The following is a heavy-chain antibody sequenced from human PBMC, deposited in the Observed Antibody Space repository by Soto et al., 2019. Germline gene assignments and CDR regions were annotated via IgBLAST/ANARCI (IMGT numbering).Heavy chain of an antibody. J-gene: IGHJ6*02. CDR1: GGSISSYY. D-gene: IGHD1-26*01. CDR2: IYYSGST. CDR3: ARAKLLHHGGRVVYYGMDV. V-gene: IGHV4-59*01. Sequence: SETLSLTCTVSGGSISSYYWSWIRQPPGKGLEWIGYIYYSGSTNYNPSLKSRVTISVDTSKNQFSLKLSSVTAAGTAVYYCARAKLLHHGGRVVYYGMDVWGQGTTVTVSS.